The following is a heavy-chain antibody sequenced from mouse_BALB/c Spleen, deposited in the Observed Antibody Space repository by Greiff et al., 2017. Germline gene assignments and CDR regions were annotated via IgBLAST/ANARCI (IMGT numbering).Heavy chain of an antibody. Sequence: EVQRVESGGGLVQPGGSLKLSCAASGFTFSSYTMSWVRQTPEKRLEWVAYISNGGGSTYYPDTVKGRFTISRDNAKNTLYLQMSSLKSEDTAMYYCARGDYGNYDWGQGTLVTVSA. CDR1: GFTFSSYT. D-gene: IGHD2-1*01. V-gene: IGHV5-12-2*01. J-gene: IGHJ3*01. CDR2: ISNGGGST. CDR3: ARGDYGNYD.